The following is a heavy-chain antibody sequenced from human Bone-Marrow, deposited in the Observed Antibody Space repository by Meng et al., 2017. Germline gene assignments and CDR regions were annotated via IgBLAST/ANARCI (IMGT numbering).Heavy chain of an antibody. Sequence: SGPTLAKPSETLTLTCTVSGFSLSNARMGVSWIRQPPGKALEWLAHIFSNDEKSYSTSLKSRLTISKDTSKSQVVLTMTNMDPVDTATYYCARILKQWLVRDGYGMGVWGQGTTVTVSS. J-gene: IGHJ6*02. CDR3: ARILKQWLVRDGYGMGV. D-gene: IGHD6-19*01. CDR1: GFSLSNARMG. CDR2: IFSNDEK. V-gene: IGHV2-26*01.